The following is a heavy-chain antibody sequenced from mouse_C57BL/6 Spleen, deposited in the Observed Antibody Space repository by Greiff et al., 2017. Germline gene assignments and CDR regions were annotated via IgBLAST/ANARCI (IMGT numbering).Heavy chain of an antibody. J-gene: IGHJ1*03. V-gene: IGHV5-9-1*02. Sequence: EVQRVESGAGLVKPGGSLKLSCAASGFTFSSYAMSWVRQTPEKRLEWVAYISSGGDYIYYADTVKGRFTISRDNARNTLYLQMSSLKSEDTAMYYCTRGRSSYGYFDVWGTGTTVTVSS. CDR1: GFTFSSYA. CDR3: TRGRSSYGYFDV. CDR2: ISSGGDYI. D-gene: IGHD1-1*01.